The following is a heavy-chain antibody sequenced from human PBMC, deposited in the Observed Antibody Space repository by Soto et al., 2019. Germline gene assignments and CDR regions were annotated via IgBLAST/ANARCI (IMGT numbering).Heavy chain of an antibody. J-gene: IGHJ4*02. Sequence: GESLKISCKGSGYSFTSYWIGWVRQMPGKGLEWMGRIDPSDSYTNYSPSFQGHVTISADKSISTAYLQWSSLKASDTAMYYCARLAMWSRYSSGGFDYWGQGTLVTVSS. CDR2: IDPSDSYT. CDR3: ARLAMWSRYSSGGFDY. D-gene: IGHD6-19*01. CDR1: GYSFTSYW. V-gene: IGHV5-10-1*01.